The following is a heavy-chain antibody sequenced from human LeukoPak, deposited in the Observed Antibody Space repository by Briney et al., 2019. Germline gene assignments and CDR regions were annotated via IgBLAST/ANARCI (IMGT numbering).Heavy chain of an antibody. CDR1: GFSFSNYA. CDR3: ARDSGSYHEDYFDY. CDR2: IYSGGST. V-gene: IGHV3-53*01. D-gene: IGHD1-26*01. J-gene: IGHJ4*02. Sequence: GGSLRLSCAASGFSFSNYAMSWVRQAPGKGLEWVSVIYSGGSTYYADSVKGRFTISRDNSKNTLYLQMNSLRAEDTAVYYCARDSGSYHEDYFDYWGQGTLVTVSS.